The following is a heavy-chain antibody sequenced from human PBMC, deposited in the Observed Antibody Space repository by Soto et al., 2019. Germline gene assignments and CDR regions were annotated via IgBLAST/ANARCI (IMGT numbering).Heavy chain of an antibody. D-gene: IGHD3-16*02. CDR2: ISYDGSNK. CDR3: AKDGNRRITFGGVIVSYYGMDV. CDR1: GFTFSSYG. Sequence: QVQLVESGGGVVQPGRSLRLSCAASGFTFSSYGMHWVRQAPGKGLEWVAVISYDGSNKYYADSVKGRFTISRDNSKNTLYLQMNSLRAEDTAVYYCAKDGNRRITFGGVIVSYYGMDVWGQGTTVTVSS. J-gene: IGHJ6*02. V-gene: IGHV3-30*18.